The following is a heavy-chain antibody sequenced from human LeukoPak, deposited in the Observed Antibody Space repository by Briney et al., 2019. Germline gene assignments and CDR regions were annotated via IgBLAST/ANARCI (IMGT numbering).Heavy chain of an antibody. CDR2: IYYSGNT. D-gene: IGHD1-14*01. CDR1: GDSISTSNSY. V-gene: IGHV4-39*02. CDR3: ARDQVAGTYDY. Sequence: SETLSLTCTVSGDSISTSNSYWGWIRQPPGKGLEWIGSIYYSGNTYYNASLKSRVTISVDTSKNQFSLKLSSVTAADTAVYYCARDQVAGTYDYWGQGTLVTVSS. J-gene: IGHJ4*02.